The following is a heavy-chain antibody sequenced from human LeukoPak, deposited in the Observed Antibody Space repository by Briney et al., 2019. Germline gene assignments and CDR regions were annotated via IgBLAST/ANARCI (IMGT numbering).Heavy chain of an antibody. Sequence: PSETLSLTCTVSGGSISSGGYYWSWIRQHPGKGLEWIGRIYSSGNTNYNPSLKSRVTMSVETPKNQFSLKLSFVTAADTAVYYCARGGSYYGDHQFDYWGQGTLVTVSS. V-gene: IGHV4-61*08. D-gene: IGHD1-26*01. CDR2: IYSSGNT. J-gene: IGHJ4*02. CDR1: GGSISSGGYY. CDR3: ARGGSYYGDHQFDY.